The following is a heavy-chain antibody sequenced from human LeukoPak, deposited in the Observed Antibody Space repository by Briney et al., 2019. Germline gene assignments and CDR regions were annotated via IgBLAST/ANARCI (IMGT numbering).Heavy chain of an antibody. V-gene: IGHV4-59*01. Sequence: SDTLSLTCTASGGSITTYYWSWIRQPPGKALEWIGYIYYSGSTNSNPSLKSRVTISVDTSKKQFSLKLSSVTAADTAVYYCAREYYYDSSGYYPPHAFDIWGQGTMVTVSS. CDR3: AREYYYDSSGYYPPHAFDI. CDR1: GGSITTYY. J-gene: IGHJ3*02. D-gene: IGHD3-22*01. CDR2: IYYSGST.